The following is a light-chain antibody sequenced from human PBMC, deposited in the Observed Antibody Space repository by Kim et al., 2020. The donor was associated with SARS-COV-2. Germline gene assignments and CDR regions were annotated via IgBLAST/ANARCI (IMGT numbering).Light chain of an antibody. V-gene: IGKV3-15*01. J-gene: IGKJ4*01. CDR1: ENINNN. Sequence: SQGERATLSCWANENINNNLAWYQQKPGQPPRLLIYGASTRATGIPLRFSGSGSGTDFTLTISSLQSEDFAVYYCQQHNNWPPLTFGGGTKVDIK. CDR3: QQHNNWPPLT. CDR2: GAS.